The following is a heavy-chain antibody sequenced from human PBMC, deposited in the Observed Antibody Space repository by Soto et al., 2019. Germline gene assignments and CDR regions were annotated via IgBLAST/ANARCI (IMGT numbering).Heavy chain of an antibody. J-gene: IGHJ4*02. CDR2: INAGNGNT. D-gene: IGHD6-6*01. V-gene: IGHV1-3*05. Sequence: QVQLVQSGAEEKKPGASVKVSCKASGYTFTSYAMHWVRQAPGQRLEWMGWINAGNGNTKYSQKFQGRVTITRDTXASTAYMELSSLRSEDTAVYYCARDVSSSEAYFDYWGQGTLVTVSS. CDR1: GYTFTSYA. CDR3: ARDVSSSEAYFDY.